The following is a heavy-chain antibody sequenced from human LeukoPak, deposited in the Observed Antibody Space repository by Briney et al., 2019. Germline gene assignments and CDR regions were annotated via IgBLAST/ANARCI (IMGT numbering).Heavy chain of an antibody. CDR3: ARDRVGGRYYYGMDV. V-gene: IGHV3-21*06. D-gene: IGHD3-16*01. CDR1: GFIFSGSA. J-gene: IGHJ6*02. Sequence: PGGSLRLSCAASGFIFSGSAMNWVRQAPGKGLEWVSSINGVSSHIYYADSVKGRFTIYRDNAKNSLYLQMNSLRADDTAVYYCARDRVGGRYYYGMDVWGLGTTVTVSS. CDR2: INGVSSHI.